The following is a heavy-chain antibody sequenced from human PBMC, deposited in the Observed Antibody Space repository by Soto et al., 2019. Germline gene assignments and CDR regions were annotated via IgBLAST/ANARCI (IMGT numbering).Heavy chain of an antibody. CDR2: MYHSGSS. V-gene: IGHV4-30-2*06. Sequence: PSETLSLTCAVFGGSISSGDSSWSWIRQSPGKGLQWIGYMYHSGSSNYNPSLRSRVAISIDRSKNQFSLNLTSVTAADTAVYYCARASGGYRLFDYWGQGTLVTVSS. J-gene: IGHJ4*02. CDR3: ARASGGYRLFDY. D-gene: IGHD5-12*01. CDR1: GGSISSGDSS.